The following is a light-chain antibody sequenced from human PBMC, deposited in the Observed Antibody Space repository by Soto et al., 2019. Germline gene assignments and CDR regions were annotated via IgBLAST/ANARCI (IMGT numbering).Light chain of an antibody. J-gene: IGKJ2*01. Sequence: EIVLTQSPGTLSLSPGERATLSCRASQSVSSSYLAWYQQKPGQAPRLLIYGASSRATGIPDRFSGSGSGTDFTLTISGLEPEDFVVYYCQQYGSSPQYTFGQGTKLEIK. CDR1: QSVSSSY. V-gene: IGKV3-20*01. CDR3: QQYGSSPQYT. CDR2: GAS.